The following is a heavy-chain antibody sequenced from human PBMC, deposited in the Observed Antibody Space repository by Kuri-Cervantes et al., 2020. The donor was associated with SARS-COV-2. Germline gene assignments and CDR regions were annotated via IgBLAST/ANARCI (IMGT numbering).Heavy chain of an antibody. CDR1: GFTFSSYS. CDR3: ARDSYYDSPGH. D-gene: IGHD3-22*01. Sequence: GESLKISCAASGFTFSSYSMNWVRQAPGKGLEWVSPISSSSSYIYYADSVKGRFTISRDNAKNSPYLQMNSLRAEDTAVYYCARDSYYDSPGHWGQGTLVTVSS. V-gene: IGHV3-21*01. J-gene: IGHJ4*02. CDR2: ISSSSSYI.